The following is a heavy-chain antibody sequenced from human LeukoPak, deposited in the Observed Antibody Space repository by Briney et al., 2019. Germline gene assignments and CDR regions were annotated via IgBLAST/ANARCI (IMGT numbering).Heavy chain of an antibody. CDR1: GGSISNSNW. Sequence: SETLSLTCAVSGGSISNSNWWSWVRQPPGKGLEWIGEIYHSGSTNYNPSLKSRVTISVDKSKNQFSLKLSSVTAADTAVYYCASLTKKQQYCSSTSCYRPYYFDYWGQGTLVTVSS. D-gene: IGHD2-2*01. V-gene: IGHV4-4*02. J-gene: IGHJ4*02. CDR3: ASLTKKQQYCSSTSCYRPYYFDY. CDR2: IYHSGST.